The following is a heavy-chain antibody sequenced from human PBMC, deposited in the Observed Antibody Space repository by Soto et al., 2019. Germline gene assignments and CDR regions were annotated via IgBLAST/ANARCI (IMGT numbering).Heavy chain of an antibody. CDR1: GFTFSSYA. CDR2: ISGSGGST. J-gene: IGHJ5*02. D-gene: IGHD3-22*01. CDR3: AKDPLYDSSGYYHA. Sequence: EVQLLESGGGLVQPGGSLRLSCAASGFTFSSYAMSWVRQAPGKGLEWVSAISGSGGSTYYADSVKGRFTISRDNSKNTLYLQMNGLRADDTAVYYCAKDPLYDSSGYYHAWGQGTLVTVSS. V-gene: IGHV3-23*01.